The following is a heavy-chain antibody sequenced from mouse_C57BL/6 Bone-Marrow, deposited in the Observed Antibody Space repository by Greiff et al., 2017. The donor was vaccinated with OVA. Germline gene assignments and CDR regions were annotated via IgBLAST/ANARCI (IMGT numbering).Heavy chain of an antibody. CDR3: ARGYYYGSSYLYAMDY. V-gene: IGHV1-81*01. Sequence: QVQLQQSGAELARPGASVKLSCKASGYTFTSYGISWVKQRTGQGLEWIGEIYPRSGNTYYNEKFKGKATLTADKSSSTAYMELRSLTSEDSAVYFCARGYYYGSSYLYAMDYWGQGTSVTVSS. J-gene: IGHJ4*01. CDR1: GYTFTSYG. D-gene: IGHD1-1*01. CDR2: IYPRSGNT.